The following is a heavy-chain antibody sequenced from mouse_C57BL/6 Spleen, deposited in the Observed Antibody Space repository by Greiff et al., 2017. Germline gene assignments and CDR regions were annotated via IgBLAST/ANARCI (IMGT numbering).Heavy chain of an antibody. CDR2: IDPETGGT. J-gene: IGHJ2*01. CDR3: TRSRITTVVATPFDY. D-gene: IGHD1-1*01. V-gene: IGHV1-15*01. CDR1: GYTFTDYE. Sequence: VKLQESGAELVRPGASVTLSCKASGYTFTDYEMHWVKQTPVHGLEWIGAIDPETGGTAYNQKFKGKAILTADKSSSTAYMELRSLTSEDSAVYYCTRSRITTVVATPFDYWGQGTTLTVSS.